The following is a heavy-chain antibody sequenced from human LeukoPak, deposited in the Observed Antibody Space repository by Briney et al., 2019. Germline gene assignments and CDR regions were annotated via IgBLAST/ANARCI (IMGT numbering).Heavy chain of an antibody. Sequence: SETLSLTCTVSGGSISSSSYYWSWIRQPPGKGLEWIGYIYYSGSTNYNPSLKSRVTISVDTSKNQFSLKLSSVTAADTAVYYCASGSFLDRIDYWGQGTLVTVSS. V-gene: IGHV4-61*01. D-gene: IGHD1-14*01. J-gene: IGHJ4*02. CDR1: GGSISSSSYY. CDR2: IYYSGST. CDR3: ASGSFLDRIDY.